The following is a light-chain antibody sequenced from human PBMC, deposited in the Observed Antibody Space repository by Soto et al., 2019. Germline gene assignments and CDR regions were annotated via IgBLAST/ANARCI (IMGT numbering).Light chain of an antibody. J-gene: IGLJ1*01. CDR2: DVV. CDR1: SSDVGGFNS. V-gene: IGLV2-14*03. Sequence: QSVLTQPASVSGSPGQSITISCTGTSSDVGGFNSVSWYQLRPGTAPKLILYDVVDRLSGVSYRFSGSKSGNTAFQNISGLQAADEADYFCSSYTSTMTNVFGSGTKLTVL. CDR3: SSYTSTMTNV.